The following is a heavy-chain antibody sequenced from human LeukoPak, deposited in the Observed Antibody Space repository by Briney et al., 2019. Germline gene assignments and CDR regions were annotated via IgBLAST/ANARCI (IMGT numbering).Heavy chain of an antibody. Sequence: PSETLSLTCTVSGGSISSYYWSWIRQPPGKGLEWIGYIYYSGSTIYNPSLKSRVTISVDTSKNQFSLKLSSVTAADTAVYYCARQDDSSGYPFDYGGQEPLVTFSS. D-gene: IGHD3-22*01. CDR3: ARQDDSSGYPFDY. J-gene: IGHJ4*02. CDR2: IYYSGST. V-gene: IGHV4-59*08. CDR1: GGSISSYY.